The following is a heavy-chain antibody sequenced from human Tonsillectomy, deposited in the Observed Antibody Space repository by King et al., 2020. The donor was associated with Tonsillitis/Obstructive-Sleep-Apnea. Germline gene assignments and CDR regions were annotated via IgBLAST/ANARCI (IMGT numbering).Heavy chain of an antibody. J-gene: IGHJ6*03. V-gene: IGHV3-53*04. D-gene: IGHD1-1*01. CDR2: IYGGGVT. CDR1: GFNVTSNY. Sequence: DVQLVESGGGLVQPGGSLRLSCAASGFNVTSNYMSWVRQAPGKGLEWVSVIYGGGVTYYADSVKGRFTISRHNSKTALSLQMNSLRGEDTAVYYCAARVRMYTYYNYYYYMDVWGKGTTVTVSS. CDR3: AARVRMYTYYNYYYYMDV.